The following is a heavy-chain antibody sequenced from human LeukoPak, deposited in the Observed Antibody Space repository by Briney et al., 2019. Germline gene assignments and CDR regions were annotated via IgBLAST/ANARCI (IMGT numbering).Heavy chain of an antibody. J-gene: IGHJ4*02. Sequence: SETLSLTCTVSGGSISSYYWSWIRQPPGKGLEWIGYHYYSGRTKYSPFLKSRVTTSDDTSKKQASLKLRSVTAADTAVYYCARGVAGSGSTPNYWGQGTLVTVSS. V-gene: IGHV4-59*01. CDR2: HYYSGRT. CDR3: ARGVAGSGSTPNY. CDR1: GGSISSYY. D-gene: IGHD1-26*01.